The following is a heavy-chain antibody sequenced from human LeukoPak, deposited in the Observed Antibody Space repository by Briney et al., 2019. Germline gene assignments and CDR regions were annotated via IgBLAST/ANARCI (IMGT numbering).Heavy chain of an antibody. D-gene: IGHD3-22*01. CDR2: ISGSGGST. CDR3: AKANDYYDNSGYDY. J-gene: IGHJ4*02. V-gene: IGHV3-23*01. CDR1: GFTFSSYA. Sequence: GGSLSLSCAASGFTFSSYAMSWVRQAPGKGLEWVSAISGSGGSTYYADSVKGRFTISRDNSKNTLYLQMNSLRAEDTAVYYCAKANDYYDNSGYDYWGQGTLVTVSS.